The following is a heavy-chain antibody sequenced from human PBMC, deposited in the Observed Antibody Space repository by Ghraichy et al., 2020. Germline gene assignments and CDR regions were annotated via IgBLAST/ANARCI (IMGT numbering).Heavy chain of an antibody. CDR3: ARVLYSFDP. J-gene: IGHJ5*02. D-gene: IGHD2-15*01. CDR2: IYYSGST. CDR1: GGSISSGGYS. Sequence: LRLSCAVSGGSISSGGYSWSWIRQPPGKGLEWIGYIYYSGSTYYNPSLKSRVTISVDTSKNQFSLKLSSVTAADTAVYYCARVLYSFDPWGQGTLVTVSS. V-gene: IGHV4-30-4*07.